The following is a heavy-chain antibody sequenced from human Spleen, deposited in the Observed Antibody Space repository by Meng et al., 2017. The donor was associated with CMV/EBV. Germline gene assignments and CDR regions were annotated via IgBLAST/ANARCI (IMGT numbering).Heavy chain of an antibody. CDR3: ASSGYYYVGGLDV. D-gene: IGHD3-22*01. V-gene: IGHV3-7*01. CDR1: GFTFSSYW. J-gene: IGHJ6*02. Sequence: GGSLRLSCAASGFTFSSYWMSWVRQAPGKGLEWVANIKQDGSETYYVDSVKGRFTISRDNAKNSLYLQMHSLRAEDTAVYYCASSGYYYVGGLDVWGQGTTVTVSS. CDR2: IKQDGSET.